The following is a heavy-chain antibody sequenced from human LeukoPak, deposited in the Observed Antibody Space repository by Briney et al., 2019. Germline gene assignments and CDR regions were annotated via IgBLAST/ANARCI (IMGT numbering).Heavy chain of an antibody. CDR2: ISGSGGST. CDR1: GFTFNNYA. Sequence: EPGGSLRLSCAASGFTFNNYAMNWVRQAPGKGLEWVSAISGSGGSTYYADSVKGRFIISRDNSKNTLYLQMNTLRAEDTAVYYCAGEGQGFGEVTSGTLVFWGQGTLVTVSS. V-gene: IGHV3-23*01. CDR3: AGEGQGFGEVTSGTLVF. J-gene: IGHJ4*02. D-gene: IGHD3-10*01.